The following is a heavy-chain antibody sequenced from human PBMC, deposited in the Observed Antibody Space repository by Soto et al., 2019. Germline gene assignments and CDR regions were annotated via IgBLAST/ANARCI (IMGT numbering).Heavy chain of an antibody. V-gene: IGHV4-34*01. D-gene: IGHD6-19*01. J-gene: IGHJ3*02. Sequence: SETLSLTCAVYGGSFSGYYWSWIRQPPGKGLEWIGEINHSGSTNYNPSLKSRVTISVDTSKNQFSLKLGSVTAADTAVYYCARVGTLYSSGWHNAFDIWGQGTMVTVSS. CDR3: ARVGTLYSSGWHNAFDI. CDR1: GGSFSGYY. CDR2: INHSGST.